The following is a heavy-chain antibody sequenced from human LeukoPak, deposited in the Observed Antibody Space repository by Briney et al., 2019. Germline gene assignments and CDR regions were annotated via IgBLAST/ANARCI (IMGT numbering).Heavy chain of an antibody. D-gene: IGHD3-10*01. Sequence: QPGGSLRLSCAASGFNFSSYWMSWVRQAPGKGLEWVANIKQDGSEKYYVDSVKGRFTISRDNAKNSLYLQMSSLRAEDTAVYYCARDRRGPFDYWGQGTLVTVSA. CDR3: ARDRRGPFDY. V-gene: IGHV3-7*03. J-gene: IGHJ4*02. CDR1: GFNFSSYW. CDR2: IKQDGSEK.